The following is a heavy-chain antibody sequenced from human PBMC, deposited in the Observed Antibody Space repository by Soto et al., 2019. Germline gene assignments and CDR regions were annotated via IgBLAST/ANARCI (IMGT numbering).Heavy chain of an antibody. Sequence: QITLKESGPTLVKPTQTLTLTCTFSGFSLSTGGVGVGWIRQPPGKALEWLALIYWDNDKRYSPSLNSRLTVTKATSKSQVVLTMTNMDPVDTATYYCVQSRCGGDCLRSYSSHYYYGVDVWGQGTSVTVFS. CDR1: GFSLSTGGVG. D-gene: IGHD2-21*02. CDR3: VQSRCGGDCLRSYSSHYYYGVDV. CDR2: IYWDNDK. V-gene: IGHV2-5*02. J-gene: IGHJ6*02.